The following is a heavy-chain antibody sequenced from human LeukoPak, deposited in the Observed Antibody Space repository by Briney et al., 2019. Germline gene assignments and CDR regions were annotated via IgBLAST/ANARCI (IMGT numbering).Heavy chain of an antibody. V-gene: IGHV1-46*01. CDR1: GYTFSNYY. CDR2: IGGST. Sequence: ASVKVSCKASGYTFSNYYIQWVRQAPGQGLEWMGIIGGSTNYAQKFQGRVTMTRDTSTSTVYMELSSLRSEDTAVYYCARVRDGYNDAHDIWGQGTMVTVHS. J-gene: IGHJ3*02. D-gene: IGHD5-24*01. CDR3: ARVRDGYNDAHDI.